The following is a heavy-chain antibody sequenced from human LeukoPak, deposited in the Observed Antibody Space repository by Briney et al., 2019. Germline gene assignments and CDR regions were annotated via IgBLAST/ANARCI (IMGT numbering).Heavy chain of an antibody. J-gene: IGHJ4*02. D-gene: IGHD5-12*01. Sequence: SETLSLTCTVSGGPIRSYYWSWLRQPPGKGLEWIGYIYYSGSTNYNPSLKSRVTISVDTSKNQFSLKLSSVTAADPAVYYCARYVDLYYFDYWGQGTLVTVSS. CDR1: GGPIRSYY. V-gene: IGHV4-59*08. CDR3: ARYVDLYYFDY. CDR2: IYYSGST.